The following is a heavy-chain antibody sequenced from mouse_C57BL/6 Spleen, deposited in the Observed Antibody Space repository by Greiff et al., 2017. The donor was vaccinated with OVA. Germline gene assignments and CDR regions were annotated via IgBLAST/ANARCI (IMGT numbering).Heavy chain of an antibody. CDR1: GYSFTGYY. Sequence: EVQLQQSGPELVKPGASVKISCKASGYSFTGYYMNWVKQSPEKSLEWIGEINPSTGGTTYNQKFKAKATLTVDKSSSTAYMQLKSLTSEDSAVYYCARHSTLDYWGQGTTLTVSS. CDR3: ARHSTLDY. CDR2: INPSTGGT. D-gene: IGHD2-5*01. J-gene: IGHJ2*01. V-gene: IGHV1-42*01.